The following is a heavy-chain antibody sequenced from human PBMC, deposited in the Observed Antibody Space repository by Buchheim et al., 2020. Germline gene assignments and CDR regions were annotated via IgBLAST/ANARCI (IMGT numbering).Heavy chain of an antibody. CDR2: ISSSSSTI. J-gene: IGHJ6*02. Sequence: EVQLVESGGGLVQPGGSLRLSCAASGFTFSSYSMNWVRQAPGKGLEWVSYISSSSSTIYYADSVKGRFTISRDNAKNSPYLQMNSLRAEDTAVYYCARDFGGLRFGDYYGMDVWGQGTT. CDR3: ARDFGGLRFGDYYGMDV. V-gene: IGHV3-48*01. CDR1: GFTFSSYS. D-gene: IGHD3-10*01.